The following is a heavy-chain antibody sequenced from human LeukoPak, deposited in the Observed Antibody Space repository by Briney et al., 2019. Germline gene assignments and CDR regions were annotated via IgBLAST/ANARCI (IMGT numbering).Heavy chain of an antibody. CDR1: GSTFTGYY. D-gene: IGHD3-22*01. J-gene: IGHJ4*02. Sequence: ASVKLSCKASGSTFTGYYMHWVRQAPGQGLEWMGWINPNSDGKNYAQKFQRRVTMTRDTSISTAYMELSRLRCDDSAVYYCASLNLPDSSGYYDDWGQGTLVTVSS. V-gene: IGHV1-2*02. CDR2: INPNSDGK. CDR3: ASLNLPDSSGYYDD.